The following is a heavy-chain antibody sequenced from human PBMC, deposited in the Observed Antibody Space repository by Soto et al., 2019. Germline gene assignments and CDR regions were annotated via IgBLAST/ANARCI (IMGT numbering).Heavy chain of an antibody. Sequence: ASVKVSCKASGYTFTSYTMHWVRQAPGQRLEWMGWIRPYNGNTNYAQKLQGRVTMTTDTSTSTAYMELRSLRSDDTAVYYCARDAPPEDYWGQGTLVTVSS. J-gene: IGHJ4*02. V-gene: IGHV1-18*01. CDR3: ARDAPPEDY. CDR1: GYTFTSYT. CDR2: IRPYNGNT.